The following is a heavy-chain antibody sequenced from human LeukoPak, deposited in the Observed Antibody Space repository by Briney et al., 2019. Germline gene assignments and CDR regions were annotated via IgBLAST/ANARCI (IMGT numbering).Heavy chain of an antibody. Sequence: GGSLRLSCAASGFTFNIFAMSWVRQAPGKGLEWVSSISSTSDYTYYTDPVKGRFTVSRDNSNNTLYLHMNSLRAADTAVYFCAKDRPNYYESNGDYYRRDGDYWGQGTLVTVSS. J-gene: IGHJ4*02. D-gene: IGHD3-22*01. CDR1: GFTFNIFA. CDR2: ISSTSDYT. V-gene: IGHV3-23*01. CDR3: AKDRPNYYESNGDYYRRDGDY.